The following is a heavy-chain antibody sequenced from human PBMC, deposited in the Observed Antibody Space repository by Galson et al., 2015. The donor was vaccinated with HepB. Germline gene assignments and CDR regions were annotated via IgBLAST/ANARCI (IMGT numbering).Heavy chain of an antibody. CDR2: IWYDGSNK. J-gene: IGHJ4*02. Sequence: SLRLSCAASGFTFSSYGMHWVRQAPGKGLEWVAVIWYDGSNKYYADSVKGRFTISRDNSKNTLYLQMNSLRAEDTAVYYCARGYSGSYYDFFDYWGQGTLVTVSS. CDR1: GFTFSSYG. CDR3: ARGYSGSYYDFFDY. D-gene: IGHD1-26*01. V-gene: IGHV3-33*08.